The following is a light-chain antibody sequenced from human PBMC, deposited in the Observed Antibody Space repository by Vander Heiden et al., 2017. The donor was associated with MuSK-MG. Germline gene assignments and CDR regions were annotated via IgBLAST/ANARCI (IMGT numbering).Light chain of an antibody. CDR3: MQSIQLPLT. J-gene: IGKJ4*01. Sequence: DIVMTQTPLSLSVTPGQSASISCKSSRSLLHSDGTTNCYWYLQKPDQSPQRLMYEVSIRFSRVPDRCSGGGSGTDVSVKISRVGGGDVGIYDWMQSIQLPLTFGGGTKVKIK. CDR1: RSLLHSDGTTN. CDR2: EVS. V-gene: IGKV2D-29*02.